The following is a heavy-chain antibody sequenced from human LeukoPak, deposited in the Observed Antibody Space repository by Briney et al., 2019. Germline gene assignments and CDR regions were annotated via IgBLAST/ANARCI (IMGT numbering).Heavy chain of an antibody. CDR3: ARDLGNWDDY. CDR1: GGSISSYY. CDR2: IYYSGST. V-gene: IGHV4-59*01. D-gene: IGHD7-27*01. J-gene: IGHJ4*02. Sequence: KPSETLSLTCTVSGGSISSYYWSWIRQPPGKGLEWIGYIYYSGSTNYNPSLKSRVTISVDTSKNQFSLKLSSVTAADTAVYYCARDLGNWDDYWGQGTLVTVSS.